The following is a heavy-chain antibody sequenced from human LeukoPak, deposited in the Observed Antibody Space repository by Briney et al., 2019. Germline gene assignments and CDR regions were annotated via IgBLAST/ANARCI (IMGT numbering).Heavy chain of an antibody. CDR3: ARGNFRYCSGGSCHNWFDP. CDR2: VNHSGST. J-gene: IGHJ5*02. CDR1: GGSFSGYY. V-gene: IGHV4-34*01. D-gene: IGHD2-15*01. Sequence: SETLSLTCAVYGGSFSGYYWSWIRRPPGKGLEWIGEVNHSGSTNYNPSLKSRVTISVDTSKNQFSLRLSSVTAADTAVYYCARGNFRYCSGGSCHNWFDPWGQGTLVTVSS.